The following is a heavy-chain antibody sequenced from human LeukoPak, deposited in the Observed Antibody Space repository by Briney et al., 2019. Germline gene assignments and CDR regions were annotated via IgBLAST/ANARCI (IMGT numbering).Heavy chain of an antibody. CDR1: GGSFSGYY. CDR3: ARDLCSGGSCYWFDY. CDR2: INHSGST. J-gene: IGHJ4*02. V-gene: IGHV4-34*01. Sequence: SETLSLTCAVYGGSFSGYYWSWIRQPPGKGLEWIGEINHSGSTNYNPSLKSRVTISVDTSKNQFSLKLSSVTAADTAVYYCARDLCSGGSCYWFDYWGQGTLVTVSS. D-gene: IGHD2-15*01.